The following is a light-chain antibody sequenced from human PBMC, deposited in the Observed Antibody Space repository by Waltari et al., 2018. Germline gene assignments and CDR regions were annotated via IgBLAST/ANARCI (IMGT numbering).Light chain of an antibody. CDR2: AKY. CDR1: QSIIGD. Sequence: DIQMTQSPSSRSASLGDRVTITCRASQSIIGDLNWYQQKPGKAPKVRLYAKYSLQSGGPSRFRGSRSWTDYTLTITSLQPEDFASYSCQQSYRTLPPTFGGGTKSEIK. CDR3: QQSYRTLPPT. V-gene: IGKV1-39*01. J-gene: IGKJ4*01.